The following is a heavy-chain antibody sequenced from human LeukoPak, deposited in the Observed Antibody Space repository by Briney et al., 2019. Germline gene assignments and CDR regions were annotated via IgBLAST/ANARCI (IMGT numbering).Heavy chain of an antibody. CDR2: IRSKAYGGTT. D-gene: IGHD4-17*01. CDR1: GFTFGDYA. J-gene: IGHJ2*01. V-gene: IGHV3-49*03. Sequence: GGSLRLSCTASGFTFGDYAMSWFRQAPGKGLEWVGFIRSKAYGGTTEYAASVKGRFTISRDDSKSIAYLQMNSLKTEDTAVYYCTRVQYLFPRRTVTTYFDLWGRGTLVTVSS. CDR3: TRVQYLFPRRTVTTYFDL.